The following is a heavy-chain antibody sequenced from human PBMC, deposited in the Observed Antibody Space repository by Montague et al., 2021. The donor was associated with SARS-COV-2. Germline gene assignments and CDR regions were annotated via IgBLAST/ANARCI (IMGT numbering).Heavy chain of an antibody. CDR3: VKDSVHY. CDR2: IDPSGGRT. CDR1: GFTFSVYT. J-gene: IGHJ4*02. Sequence: LSCAVSGFTFSVYTMSWVRQAPGKGLEWVAGIDPSGGRTYYSESVKGRFTIFRDNSKNTLYLQMNSLRSEDAAIYYCVKDSVHYWGQGTLVTVSS. D-gene: IGHD3-10*01. V-gene: IGHV3-23*05.